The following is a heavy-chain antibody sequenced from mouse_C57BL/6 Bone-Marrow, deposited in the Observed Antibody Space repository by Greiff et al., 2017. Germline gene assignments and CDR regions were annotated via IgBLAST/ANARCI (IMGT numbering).Heavy chain of an antibody. Sequence: EVQLQQSGPELVKPGASVKISCKASGYTFTDYYMNWVKQSHGKSLEWIGDINPNNGGTSYNQKFKGKATLTVDKSSSTAYMELRSLTSEDSAVYYCANIRSYWYFDVWGTGTTVTVSS. J-gene: IGHJ1*03. CDR3: ANIRSYWYFDV. CDR2: INPNNGGT. CDR1: GYTFTDYY. D-gene: IGHD1-1*01. V-gene: IGHV1-26*01.